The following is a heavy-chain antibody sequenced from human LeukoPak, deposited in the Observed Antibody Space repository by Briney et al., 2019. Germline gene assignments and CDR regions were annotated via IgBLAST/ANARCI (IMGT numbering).Heavy chain of an antibody. D-gene: IGHD1-1*01. CDR2: IYYSGST. J-gene: IGHJ4*02. Sequence: SETLSLTCAVSGGSISTYFWSWVRQPPGKGLEWMGYIYYSGSTNYNPSLKSRVTISVDTSKNQFSLKLSSVTAADTAMYYCARQGGANSFDYWGQEILVTVSS. CDR3: ARQGGANSFDY. V-gene: IGHV4-59*08. CDR1: GGSISTYF.